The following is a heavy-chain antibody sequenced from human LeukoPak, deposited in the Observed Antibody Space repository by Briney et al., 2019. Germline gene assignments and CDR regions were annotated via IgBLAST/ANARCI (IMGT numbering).Heavy chain of an antibody. J-gene: IGHJ4*02. D-gene: IGHD6-13*01. CDR3: AKQKQQLDYSFDY. Sequence: GGSLRLSCSASGFTFSTYWMSWVRQAPGKGLEWVANIKQDGSEKYYVDSVKGRFTISRDNSKNTLYLQMNSLRAEDTAVYYCAKQKQQLDYSFDYWGQGTLVTVSS. V-gene: IGHV3-7*01. CDR2: IKQDGSEK. CDR1: GFTFSTYW.